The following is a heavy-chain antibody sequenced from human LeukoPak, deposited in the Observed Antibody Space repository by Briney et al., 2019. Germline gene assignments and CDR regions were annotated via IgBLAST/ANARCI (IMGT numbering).Heavy chain of an antibody. J-gene: IGHJ4*02. CDR1: GYSFTSYW. D-gene: IGHD1-26*01. CDR3: GRHRIVGTKYYFDY. V-gene: IGHV5-51*01. CDR2: IYPDDSDT. Sequence: GEPLKIPCKGSGYSFTSYWIGWVRQMLGKGLEWLGIIYPDDSDTRYSPSFQGQVTISADKSISTTYLQWSSLKASDTAMYYCGRHRIVGTKYYFDYWGQGTLVTVSS.